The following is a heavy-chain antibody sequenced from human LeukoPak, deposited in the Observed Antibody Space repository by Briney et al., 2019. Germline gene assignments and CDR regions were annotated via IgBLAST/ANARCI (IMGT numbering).Heavy chain of an antibody. CDR1: GFTFSSYW. J-gene: IGHJ4*02. V-gene: IGHV3-7*01. D-gene: IGHD5-24*01. Sequence: PGGSLRLSCAASGFTFSSYWMSWVRQAPGKGLEWVANIKQDGSEKYYVDSVKGRFTISRDNAKNSLYLQTNSLRAEDTAVYYCARGGGDGHKGYWGQGTLVTVSS. CDR2: IKQDGSEK. CDR3: ARGGGDGHKGY.